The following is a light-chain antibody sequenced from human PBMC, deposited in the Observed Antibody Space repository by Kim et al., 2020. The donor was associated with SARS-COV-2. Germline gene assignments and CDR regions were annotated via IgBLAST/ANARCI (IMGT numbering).Light chain of an antibody. V-gene: IGLV3-1*01. Sequence: VSPGQTASITCSGGKLGDKYACWYQQKPGQSPLLVIYQDTKRPSGIPERFSGSNSGNTATLTISGTQAMDEADYYCQAWDSSAYVFGTGTKVTVL. CDR3: QAWDSSAYV. CDR2: QDT. J-gene: IGLJ1*01. CDR1: KLGDKY.